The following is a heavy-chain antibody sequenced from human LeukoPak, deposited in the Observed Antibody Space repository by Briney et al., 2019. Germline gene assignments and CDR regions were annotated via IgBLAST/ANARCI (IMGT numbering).Heavy chain of an antibody. CDR3: ASAPSAVPYVVVPAAGCWFDP. CDR1: GGSISSRSYY. V-gene: IGHV4-39*07. D-gene: IGHD2-2*01. CDR2: IYYSGST. J-gene: IGHJ5*02. Sequence: SETLSLTCTVSGGSISSRSYYWGWIRQPPGKGLEWIGSIYYSGSTYYNPSLKSRVTISVDTSKNQFSLKLSSVTAADTAVYYCASAPSAVPYVVVPAAGCWFDPWGQGTLVTVSS.